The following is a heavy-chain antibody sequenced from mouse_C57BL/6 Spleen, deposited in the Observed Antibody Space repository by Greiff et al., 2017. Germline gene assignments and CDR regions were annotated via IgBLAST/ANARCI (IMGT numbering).Heavy chain of an antibody. V-gene: IGHV1-52*01. CDR2: IDPSDGET. CDR3: ARGYFDV. Sequence: VKLQQPGAELVRPGSSVKLSCKASGYTFTGYWMHWVKQRPIQGLEWIGNIDPSDGETQYNQKFKDKATLTVDKSSSTAYMQLSSLTSVDSAVYYCARGYFDVWGTGTTVTVSS. J-gene: IGHJ1*03. CDR1: GYTFTGYW.